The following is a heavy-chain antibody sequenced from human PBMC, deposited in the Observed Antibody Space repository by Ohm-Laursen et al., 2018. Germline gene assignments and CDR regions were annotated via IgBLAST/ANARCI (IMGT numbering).Heavy chain of an antibody. CDR2: IYYSGST. D-gene: IGHD1-1*01. J-gene: IGHJ4*02. V-gene: IGHV4-39*01. CDR3: ARKTDWNHYYFDY. Sequence: SDTLSLTCTVSGGSISSSSYYWGWIRQPPGKGLEWIGSIYYSGSTYFNPSLQSRVTISVDTSKNQFSLNLSSVTAADTAMYYCARKTDWNHYYFDYWGQGTLVTVSS. CDR1: GGSISSSSYY.